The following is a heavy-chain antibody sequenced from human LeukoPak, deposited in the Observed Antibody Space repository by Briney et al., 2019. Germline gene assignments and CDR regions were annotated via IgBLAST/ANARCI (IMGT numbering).Heavy chain of an antibody. CDR2: IYYSGST. CDR3: ARGDFCSSTNCYLRPMDV. CDR1: GGPISDYY. J-gene: IGHJ6*03. Sequence: PSETLSLTCTVSGGPISDYYWNWIRQPPGKGLEWIGYIYYSGSTTYNPYLKSRLIMSVDTAKNQFSLKLRSVTAADTAVYYCARGDFCSSTNCYLRPMDVWGKGTTVTVSS. V-gene: IGHV4-59*01. D-gene: IGHD2-2*01.